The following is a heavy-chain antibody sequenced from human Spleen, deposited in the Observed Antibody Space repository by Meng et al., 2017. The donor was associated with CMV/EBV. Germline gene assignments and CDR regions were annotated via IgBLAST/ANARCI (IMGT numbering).Heavy chain of an antibody. V-gene: IGHV3-11*04. CDR2: ISSSGTTI. D-gene: IGHD3-10*01. J-gene: IGHJ4*02. Sequence: SGFTVSGYYMSWIRQAPGKGLEWVSFISSSGTTIYYADSVKGRFTISRDNAKNSLYLQMNSLRAEDTAVYYCARRITWFGDGADYDYWGQGTLVTVSS. CDR1: GFTVSGYY. CDR3: ARRITWFGDGADYDY.